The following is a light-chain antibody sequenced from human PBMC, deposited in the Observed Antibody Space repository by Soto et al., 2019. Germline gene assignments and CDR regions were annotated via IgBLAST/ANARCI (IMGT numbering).Light chain of an antibody. J-gene: IGLJ1*01. CDR2: DVG. CDR1: SSDVGGYNF. CDR3: SSYTTSTNPYV. V-gene: IGLV2-14*03. Sequence: QSVLTQPASVSGSPGQSITISCTGTSSDVGGYNFVSWYQHHPGKAPQLLIYDVGDRPSGISTRFSGSKSGNTASLTISGLQAEDEADYYCSSYTTSTNPYVLGTGTKVTVL.